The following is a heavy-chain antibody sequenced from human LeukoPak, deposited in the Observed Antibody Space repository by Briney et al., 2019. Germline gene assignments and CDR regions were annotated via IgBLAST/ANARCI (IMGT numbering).Heavy chain of an antibody. V-gene: IGHV3-30-3*01. CDR2: ISYDGSNK. J-gene: IGHJ6*04. CDR1: GFTFSSYA. CDR3: ARGRNYYGSGSYYNGWRMDV. Sequence: GSLRLSCAASGFTFSSYAMHWVRQAPGKGLEWVAVISYDGSNKYYADPVKGRFTISRDNSKNTLYLQMNSLRAEDTAVYYCARGRNYYGSGSYYNGWRMDVWGKGTTVTVSS. D-gene: IGHD3-10*01.